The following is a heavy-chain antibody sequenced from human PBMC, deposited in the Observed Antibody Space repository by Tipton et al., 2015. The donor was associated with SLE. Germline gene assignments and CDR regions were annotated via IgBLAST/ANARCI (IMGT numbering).Heavy chain of an antibody. CDR3: ASGGGFYFDY. V-gene: IGHV4-59*01. CDR2: IYYSGST. D-gene: IGHD4-23*01. J-gene: IGHJ4*02. Sequence: LRLSCAASGFTFSSYAMSWVRQAPGKGLEWIGYIYYSGSTNYNPSLKSRVTISVDTSKNQFSLKLSSVTAADTAVYYCASGGGFYFDYWGQGTLVTVSS. CDR1: GFTFSSYA.